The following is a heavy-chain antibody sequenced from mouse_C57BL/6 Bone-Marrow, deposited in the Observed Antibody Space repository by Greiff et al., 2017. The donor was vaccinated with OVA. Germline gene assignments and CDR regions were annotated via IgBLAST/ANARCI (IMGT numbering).Heavy chain of an antibody. D-gene: IGHD2-1*01. CDR2: ISSGGDYI. Sequence: EVQVVESGAGLVKPGGSLKLSCAASGFTFSSYAMSWVRQTPEKRLEWVAYISSGGDYIYYADTVKGRFTISRDNARNTLYLQMSSLKSEDTAMYYCTKIYYGNYAAMDYWGQGTSVTVSS. J-gene: IGHJ4*01. CDR1: GFTFSSYA. V-gene: IGHV5-9-1*02. CDR3: TKIYYGNYAAMDY.